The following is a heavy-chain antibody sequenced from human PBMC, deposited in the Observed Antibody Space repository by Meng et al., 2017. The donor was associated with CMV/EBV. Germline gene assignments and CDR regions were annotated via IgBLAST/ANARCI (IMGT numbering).Heavy chain of an antibody. V-gene: IGHV4-34*01. CDR2: INHSGST. J-gene: IGHJ4*02. CDR3: ARGPARLGYY. D-gene: IGHD6-6*01. Sequence: SETLSLTCAVYGGSFSGYYWSWIRQPPGKGLEWIWEINHSGSTNYNPSLKSRVTISVDTSKNQFSLKLSSVTAADTAVYYCARGPARLGYYWGQGTLVTVSS. CDR1: GGSFSGYY.